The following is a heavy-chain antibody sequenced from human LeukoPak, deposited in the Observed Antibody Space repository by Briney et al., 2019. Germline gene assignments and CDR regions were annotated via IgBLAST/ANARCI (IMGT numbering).Heavy chain of an antibody. D-gene: IGHD3-3*01. CDR1: GFTFSNSA. CDR2: ISGSGDST. J-gene: IGHJ4*02. Sequence: PGGSLRLSCAASGFTFSNSAMSWVRQAPGKGLEWVSSISGSGDSTYYADSVKGRFTMSRDNSKNTLYLQMNSLRAEDTAVYYCAKDFWSGYYPHYWGQGTLVAVSP. V-gene: IGHV3-23*01. CDR3: AKDFWSGYYPHY.